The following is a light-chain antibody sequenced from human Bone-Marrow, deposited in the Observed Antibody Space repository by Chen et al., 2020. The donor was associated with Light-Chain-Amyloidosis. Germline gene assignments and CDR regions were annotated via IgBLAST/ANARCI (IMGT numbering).Light chain of an antibody. Sequence: DVVLTQSPLSLPVIPGQPASISCRSSESLLYRDGDTYLSWFPQRPGQSPRRLIYGVSKRDSGVPDRFSGSGSGALFTLKISRVQADDVGVYYCMQGTHWPMTFGPGTRLEIK. CDR1: ESLLYRDGDTY. J-gene: IGKJ5*01. V-gene: IGKV2-30*01. CDR3: MQGTHWPMT. CDR2: GVS.